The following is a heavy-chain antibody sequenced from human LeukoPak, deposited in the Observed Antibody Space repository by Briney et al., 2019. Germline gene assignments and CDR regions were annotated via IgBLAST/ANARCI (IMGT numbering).Heavy chain of an antibody. CDR2: IYYSGST. J-gene: IGHJ4*02. V-gene: IGHV4-59*08. D-gene: IGHD6-19*01. CDR1: GGSISSYY. CDR3: AGGRGRRYSSGWYAEY. Sequence: SETLSLTCTVSGGSISSYYWSWIRQPPGKGLEWIGYIYYSGSTNYNPSLKSRVTISVDTSKNQFSLKLSSVTAADTAVYYCAGGRGRRYSSGWYAEYWGQGTLVTVSS.